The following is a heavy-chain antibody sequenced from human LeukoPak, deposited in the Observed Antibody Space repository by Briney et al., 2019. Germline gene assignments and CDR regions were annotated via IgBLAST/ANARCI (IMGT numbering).Heavy chain of an antibody. V-gene: IGHV1-2*02. CDR2: INPNSGGT. J-gene: IGHJ4*02. CDR1: GYTFTGYY. Sequence: ASVKVSCKASGYTFTGYYMHWVRQAPGQGLEWMGWINPNSGGTNYAQKFQGRVTMTRDTSISTAYMGLSRLRSDDTAVYYCARDRGYCSSTSCSAVLFDYWGQGTLVTVSS. CDR3: ARDRGYCSSTSCSAVLFDY. D-gene: IGHD2-2*01.